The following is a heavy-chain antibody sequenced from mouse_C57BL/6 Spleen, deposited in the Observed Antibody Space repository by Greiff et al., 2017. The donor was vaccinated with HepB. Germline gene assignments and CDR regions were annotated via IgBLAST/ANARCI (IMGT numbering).Heavy chain of an antibody. V-gene: IGHV1-81*01. CDR1: GYTFTSYG. CDR3: ATLYYGSSYVPYWYFDV. D-gene: IGHD1-1*01. Sequence: QVQLKESGAELARPGASVKLSCKASGYTFTSYGISWVKQRTGQGLEWIGEIYPRSGNTYYNEKFKGKATLTADKSSSTAYMELRSLTSADSAVYFCATLYYGSSYVPYWYFDVWGTGTTVTVSS. CDR2: IYPRSGNT. J-gene: IGHJ1*03.